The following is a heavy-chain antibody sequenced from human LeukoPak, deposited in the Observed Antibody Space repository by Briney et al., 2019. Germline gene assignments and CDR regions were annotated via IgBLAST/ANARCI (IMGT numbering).Heavy chain of an antibody. CDR3: ARDPPTGDSLDY. V-gene: IGHV3-74*01. J-gene: IGHJ4*02. Sequence: GGSLRLSRAASGSTFSSYWMHWVRQAPGKGLVWVPRINSDGSSTSYADSVKGRFTISRDNAKNTLYLQMNSLRAEDTAVYYCARDPPTGDSLDYWGQGTLVTVSS. D-gene: IGHD2-21*02. CDR2: INSDGSST. CDR1: GSTFSSYW.